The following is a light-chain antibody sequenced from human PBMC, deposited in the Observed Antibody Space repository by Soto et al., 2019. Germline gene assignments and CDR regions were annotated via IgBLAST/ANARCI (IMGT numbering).Light chain of an antibody. Sequence: DIQMTQSPSSVSASVGDRVTITCRASQGISSWLAWYQQKPGKAPNLLIYAASSLHSGVPSRFSGSGSGTDFTLTISCLQSEDFATYYCQQYYSYPRTFGQGTKVDIK. CDR2: AAS. V-gene: IGKV1-12*01. J-gene: IGKJ1*01. CDR3: QQYYSYPRT. CDR1: QGISSW.